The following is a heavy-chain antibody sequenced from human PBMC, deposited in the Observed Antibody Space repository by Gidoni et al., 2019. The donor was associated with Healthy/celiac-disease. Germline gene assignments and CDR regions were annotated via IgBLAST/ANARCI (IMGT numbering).Heavy chain of an antibody. CDR2: ISGSGGST. J-gene: IGHJ2*01. CDR3: AKRNIVVVVAATYWYFDL. CDR1: GFTFSRYA. Sequence: EVQLLESGGGLVQPGGSLRLSCAASGFTFSRYALSWVRQAPGKGLEWVSAISGSGGSTYYADSVKGRFTISRDNSKNTLYLQMNSLRAEDTAVYYCAKRNIVVVVAATYWYFDLWGRGTLVTVSS. V-gene: IGHV3-23*01. D-gene: IGHD2-15*01.